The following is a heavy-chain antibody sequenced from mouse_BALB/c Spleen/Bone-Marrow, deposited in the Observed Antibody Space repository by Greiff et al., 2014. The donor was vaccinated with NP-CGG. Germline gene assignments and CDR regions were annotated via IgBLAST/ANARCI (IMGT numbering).Heavy chain of an antibody. D-gene: IGHD1-1*02. CDR1: GYVFSSSW. CDR3: ARRRTFITSVVDYFDV. CDR2: IYPGDGNT. Sequence: QVQLQQSGPELVKPGASVKISCRASGYVFSSSWMNWVKQRPGQGLEWIGRIYPGDGNTNYNGKSKGKATLTADTSSSTAYMQISSLTSVDSAVYFCARRRTFITSVVDYFDVWGAGTTVTVSS. V-gene: IGHV1-82*01. J-gene: IGHJ1*01.